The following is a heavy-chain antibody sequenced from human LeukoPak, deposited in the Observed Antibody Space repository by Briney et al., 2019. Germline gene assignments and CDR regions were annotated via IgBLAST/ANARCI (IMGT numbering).Heavy chain of an antibody. Sequence: GGSLRLSCAASGFTFSDYWMTWVRQAPGKGLEWVANINQDGSEKYYVDSVKGRFTVSRDNAKNSLYLQMNSLRAEGTAVYYCARGGSYLSAFDIWGQGTMVTVSS. J-gene: IGHJ3*02. CDR3: ARGGSYLSAFDI. V-gene: IGHV3-7*03. CDR1: GFTFSDYW. CDR2: INQDGSEK. D-gene: IGHD1-26*01.